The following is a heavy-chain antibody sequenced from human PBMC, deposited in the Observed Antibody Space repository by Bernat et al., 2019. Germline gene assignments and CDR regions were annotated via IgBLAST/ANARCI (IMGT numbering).Heavy chain of an antibody. J-gene: IGHJ3*02. CDR1: GGSISSSTYY. Sequence: QLQLQESGPGLVKPSETLSLTCTVSGGSISSSTYYWGWIRQPPGKGLEWIGSVSNSESTYYNPSLKSRVTISVERSKDHLSLKLNTVTAAGTTGFNCARQLWGIYYMDAFDIWDQGTMVTVSS. CDR2: VSNSEST. D-gene: IGHD3-10*01. V-gene: IGHV4-39*01. CDR3: ARQLWGIYYMDAFDI.